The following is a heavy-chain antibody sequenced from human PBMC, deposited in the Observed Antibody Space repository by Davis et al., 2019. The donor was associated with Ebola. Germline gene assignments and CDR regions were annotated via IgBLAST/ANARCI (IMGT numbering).Heavy chain of an antibody. J-gene: IGHJ4*02. CDR3: ARDRIAARGSFDY. CDR1: GYTFTGYY. D-gene: IGHD6-6*01. V-gene: IGHV1-2*02. Sequence: ASVKVSCKASGYTFTGYYIHWVRQAPGQGLEWMGWINPNSGGTNYAQKFQGRVTMTRDTSISTAYMELSRLRSDDTAVYYCARDRIAARGSFDYWGQGTLVTVSS. CDR2: INPNSGGT.